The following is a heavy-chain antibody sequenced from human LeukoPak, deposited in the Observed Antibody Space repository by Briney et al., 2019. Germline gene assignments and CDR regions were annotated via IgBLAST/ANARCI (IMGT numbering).Heavy chain of an antibody. D-gene: IGHD2-15*01. CDR2: IDPNSGAT. CDR3: ARSLGHCSGGNCY. CDR1: GYSFIGYY. J-gene: IGHJ4*02. Sequence: ASVKVSCKASGYSFIGYYIYWVRQAPGQGPEWMGWIDPNSGATNYAQKFQGRVSVSRDTSLTTVYMELSRQTSDDTAIYYCARSLGHCSGGNCYWGQGTLVTVSS. V-gene: IGHV1-2*02.